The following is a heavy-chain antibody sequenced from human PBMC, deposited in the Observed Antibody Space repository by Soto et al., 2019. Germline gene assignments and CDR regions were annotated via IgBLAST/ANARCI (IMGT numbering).Heavy chain of an antibody. CDR2: IYYSGST. V-gene: IGHV4-59*08. CDR3: ARHIAARPDRIFDY. D-gene: IGHD6-6*01. CDR1: GGSISSYY. Sequence: QVQLQESGPGLVKPSETLSLTCTVSGGSISSYYWSWIRQPPGKGLEWIGYIYYSGSTNYNPSLKSRVTISVDTSKNQFSLKLSSVTAADTAVYYCARHIAARPDRIFDYWGQGTLVTVSS. J-gene: IGHJ4*02.